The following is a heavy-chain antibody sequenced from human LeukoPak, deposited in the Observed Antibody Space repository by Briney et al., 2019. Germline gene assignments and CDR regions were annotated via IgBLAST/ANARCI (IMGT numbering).Heavy chain of an antibody. CDR3: TKDPNGDYIGAFDP. J-gene: IGHJ5*02. CDR2: TSDDGRKK. Sequence: GGSLRLSCVASGFTFSNFAIHWVRQGPGKGLEWVAVTSDDGRKKYYADSVKGRFTISRDNSKNTLYLQMNSLRADDTAIYYCTKDPNGDYIGAFDPWGQGTLVTVSS. D-gene: IGHD4-17*01. V-gene: IGHV3-30*07. CDR1: GFTFSNFA.